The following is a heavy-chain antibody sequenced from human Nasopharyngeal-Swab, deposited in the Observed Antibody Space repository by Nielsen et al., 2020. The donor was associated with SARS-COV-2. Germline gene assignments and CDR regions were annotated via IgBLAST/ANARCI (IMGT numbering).Heavy chain of an antibody. CDR2: MNEDGSEK. V-gene: IGHV3-7*05. CDR1: GFTFSIYW. D-gene: IGHD3-3*01. Sequence: GEYLKLSCVVSGFTFSIYWMTWVRQAPGRGLEWVSNMNEDGSEKNYVDSVKGRFTISRDNAKNLLYLQMNSLRAEDTAVYYCAREKDFWGGSHYFYMDVWGKGTTVTVSS. J-gene: IGHJ6*03. CDR3: AREKDFWGGSHYFYMDV.